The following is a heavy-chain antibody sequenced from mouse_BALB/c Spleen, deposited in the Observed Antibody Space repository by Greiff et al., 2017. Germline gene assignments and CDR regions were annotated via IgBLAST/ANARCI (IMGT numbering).Heavy chain of an antibody. V-gene: IGHV5-6*01. CDR1: GFTFSSYG. Sequence: EVKLVESGGDLVKPGGSLKLSCAASGFTFSSYGMSWVRQTPDKRLEWVATISSGGSYTYYPDSVKGRFTISRDNAKNTLYLQMSSLKSEDTAMYYCARPNYGGFAYWGQGTLVTVSA. D-gene: IGHD1-1*01. J-gene: IGHJ3*01. CDR2: ISSGGSYT. CDR3: ARPNYGGFAY.